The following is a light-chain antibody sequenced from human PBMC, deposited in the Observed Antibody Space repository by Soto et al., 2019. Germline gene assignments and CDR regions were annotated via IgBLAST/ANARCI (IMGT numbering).Light chain of an antibody. CDR2: KAS. V-gene: IGKV1-5*03. CDR1: QTISSW. CDR3: QHYNSYSEA. Sequence: DIQMTQSPSTLSGSVGDRVTITCRASQTISSWLAWDQQKPGKAPKLLIYKASTLKSGVPSRFSGSGSRTEFTLTISSLQPDDFATHYCQHYNSYSEAFGQGTKVDI. J-gene: IGKJ1*01.